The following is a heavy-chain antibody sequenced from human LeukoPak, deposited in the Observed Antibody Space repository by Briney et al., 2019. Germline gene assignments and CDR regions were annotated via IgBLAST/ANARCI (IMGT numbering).Heavy chain of an antibody. V-gene: IGHV7-4-1*02. CDR2: INTNTGNP. CDR3: ARVIRQLLVVWFDP. CDR1: GYTFTTYA. D-gene: IGHD2-8*02. Sequence: ASVKVSCKASGYTFTTYAIHWVRQAPGQGLEWRGWINTNTGNPTFAQGFTGRFVFSLDTSVNTAYLQISSLKAEDTAVYYCARVIRQLLVVWFDPWGQGTLVTVSS. J-gene: IGHJ5*02.